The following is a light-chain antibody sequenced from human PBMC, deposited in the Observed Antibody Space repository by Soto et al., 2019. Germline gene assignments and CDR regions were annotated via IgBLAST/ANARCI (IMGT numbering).Light chain of an antibody. V-gene: IGKV3-11*01. CDR1: QSVDNF. Sequence: EIVLTHSPATLSLSPWERATLSCRASQSVDNFLAWYQQKLGQAPRLLIYDASHRATGIPTRFSASGSGTDFTLTISRLEPEDFAVYYCQQCSNWPPTFGQGTRLEIK. CDR2: DAS. CDR3: QQCSNWPPT. J-gene: IGKJ5*01.